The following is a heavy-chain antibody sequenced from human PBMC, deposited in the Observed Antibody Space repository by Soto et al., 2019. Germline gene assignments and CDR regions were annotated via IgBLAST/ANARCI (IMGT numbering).Heavy chain of an antibody. Sequence: SQTLSLTCAISGDSVSSNSAAWNWIRQSPSRGLEWLGRTYYRSKWYNDYAVSVKSRITINPDTSKNQFSLQLNSVTPEDTAVYYCARVATLAAAGSIIYYYYGMDVWGQGTTVTVSS. J-gene: IGHJ6*02. CDR3: ARVATLAAAGSIIYYYYGMDV. CDR1: GDSVSSNSAA. CDR2: TYYRSKWYN. V-gene: IGHV6-1*01. D-gene: IGHD6-13*01.